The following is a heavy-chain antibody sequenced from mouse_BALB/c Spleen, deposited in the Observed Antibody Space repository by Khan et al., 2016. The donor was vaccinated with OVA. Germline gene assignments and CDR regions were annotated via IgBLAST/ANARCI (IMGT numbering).Heavy chain of an antibody. V-gene: IGHV9-2-1*01. D-gene: IGHD2-14*01. Sequence: QIQLVQSGPELKKPGETVKISCKASGYTFTDYSMHWVKQAPGKGLKWMGWINTETGEPTYADDFKGRFAFSLETSASTAYLQINNLKNEDTSTYFCARDRYDYFDYWGQGTTLTVSS. J-gene: IGHJ2*01. CDR1: GYTFTDYS. CDR2: INTETGEP. CDR3: ARDRYDYFDY.